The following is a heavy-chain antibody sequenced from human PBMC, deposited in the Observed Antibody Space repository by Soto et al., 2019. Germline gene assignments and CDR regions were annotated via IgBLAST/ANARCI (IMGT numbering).Heavy chain of an antibody. J-gene: IGHJ5*02. CDR3: AGHRGEGMTTVVTERWFDP. CDR1: GYSFSRHW. Sequence: GGSPKNFRKGSGYSFSRHWIGWGGQKPGEGPGWMGIIYPGDSDTRYSPSFQGQVTISADKSISTAYLQWSSLKASDTAMYYCAGHRGEGMTTVVTERWFDPWGQGTLVTVSS. CDR2: IYPGDSDT. D-gene: IGHD4-17*01. V-gene: IGHV5-51*01.